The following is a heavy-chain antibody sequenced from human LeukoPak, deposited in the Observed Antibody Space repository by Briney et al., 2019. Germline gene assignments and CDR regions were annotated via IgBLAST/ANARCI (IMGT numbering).Heavy chain of an antibody. D-gene: IGHD3-10*01. V-gene: IGHV1-3*01. J-gene: IGHJ5*02. Sequence: ASVKVSCKASGYTFTSYAMHWVREAPGQRLEWMGWINAGNGNTKYSQKCQGRVTITRDTSASTAYMELSSLRSEDTAVYYCARGREITMVRGVINNWFDPWGQGTLVTVSS. CDR3: ARGREITMVRGVINNWFDP. CDR1: GYTFTSYA. CDR2: INAGNGNT.